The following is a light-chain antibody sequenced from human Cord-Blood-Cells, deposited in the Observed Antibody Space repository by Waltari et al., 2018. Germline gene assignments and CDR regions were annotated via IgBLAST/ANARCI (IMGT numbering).Light chain of an antibody. Sequence: QSALTQPASVSGSPGQSITISCTGTSSDVGGYNYVSWYQQHPGKAPELMMYDVSKRAAGGSNRFSGSKSGNAASLTISGLQAEDEADYYCSSYTSSSTYVFGTGTKVTVL. J-gene: IGLJ1*01. V-gene: IGLV2-14*01. CDR1: SSDVGGYNY. CDR3: SSYTSSSTYV. CDR2: DVS.